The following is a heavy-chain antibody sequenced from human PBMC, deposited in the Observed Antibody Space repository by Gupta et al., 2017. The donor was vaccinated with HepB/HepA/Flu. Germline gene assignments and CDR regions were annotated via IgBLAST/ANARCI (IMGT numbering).Heavy chain of an antibody. J-gene: IGHJ6*02. CDR1: GGSISSSRYY. V-gene: IGHV4-39*01. Sequence: LQLQESGPGLVKPSETLSLTCTVSGGSISSSRYYCGWIRQPPGKGLEWIGSIYYSGSTYYNPSLKSRVTISVDTSKNQFSLKLSSVTAADTAVYYCARLPYELRSGGMDVWGQGTTVTVSS. CDR3: ARLPYELRSGGMDV. CDR2: IYYSGST. D-gene: IGHD3-10*02.